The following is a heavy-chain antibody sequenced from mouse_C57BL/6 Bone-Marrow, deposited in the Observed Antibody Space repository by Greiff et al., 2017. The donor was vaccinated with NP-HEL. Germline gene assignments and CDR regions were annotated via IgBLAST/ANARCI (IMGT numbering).Heavy chain of an antibody. J-gene: IGHJ1*03. D-gene: IGHD1-1*01. CDR3: ARGGYYGQWYFDV. CDR2: INPGSGGT. V-gene: IGHV1-54*01. CDR1: GYAFTNYL. Sequence: QVQLKESGAELVRPGTSVKVSCKASGYAFTNYLIEWVKQRPGQGLEWIGVINPGSGGTNYNEKFKGKATLTADKSSSTAYMQLSSLTSEDSAVYFCARGGYYGQWYFDVWGTGTTVTVSS.